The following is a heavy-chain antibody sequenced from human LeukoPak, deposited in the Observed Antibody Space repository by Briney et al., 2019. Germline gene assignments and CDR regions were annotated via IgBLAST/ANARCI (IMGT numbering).Heavy chain of an antibody. CDR3: AKGELQLGQDAFDI. J-gene: IGHJ3*02. CDR1: GFTFSGNA. Sequence: PGGSLRLSCAASGFTFSGNAVSWVRQAPGKGPEGVAGIGPSGGVTYYPASVKGRFTISRDTSKNTLYLEMNNLRAEDTALYYCAKGELQLGQDAFDIWGQGTMVTVSS. V-gene: IGHV3-23*01. CDR2: IGPSGGVT. D-gene: IGHD6-13*01.